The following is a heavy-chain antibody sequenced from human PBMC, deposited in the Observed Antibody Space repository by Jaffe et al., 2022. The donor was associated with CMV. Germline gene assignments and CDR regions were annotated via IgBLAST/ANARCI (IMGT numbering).Heavy chain of an antibody. CDR3: ARFPPVTGTTYYYYYMDV. CDR2: INHSGST. J-gene: IGHJ6*03. CDR1: GGSFSGYY. V-gene: IGHV4-34*01. D-gene: IGHD1-7*01. Sequence: QVQLQQWGAGLLKPSETLSLTCAVYGGSFSGYYWSWIRQPPGKGLEWIGEINHSGSTNYNPSLKSRVTISVDTSKNQFSLKLSSVTAADTAVYYCARFPPVTGTTYYYYYMDVWGKGTTVTVSS.